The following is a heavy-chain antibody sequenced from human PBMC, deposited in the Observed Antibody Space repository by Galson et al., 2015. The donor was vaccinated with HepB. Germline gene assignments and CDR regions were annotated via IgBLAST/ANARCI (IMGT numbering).Heavy chain of an antibody. J-gene: IGHJ4*02. CDR2: ISYDGSNK. V-gene: IGHV3-30*18. CDR3: AKQGYCSSTSCYRRGGFDY. CDR1: GFTFSSYG. Sequence: SLRLSCAASGFTFSSYGMHWVRQAPGKGLEWVAVISYDGSNKYYADSVKGRFTISRDNSKNTLYLQMNSLRAEDTAVYYCAKQGYCSSTSCYRRGGFDYWGQGTLVTVSS. D-gene: IGHD2-2*02.